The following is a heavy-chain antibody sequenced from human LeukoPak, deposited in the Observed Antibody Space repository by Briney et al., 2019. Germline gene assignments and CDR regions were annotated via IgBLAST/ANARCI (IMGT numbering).Heavy chain of an antibody. Sequence: PSETLSLTCTVFGYSISSGYYWGWIRQPPGKGLEWIGSIYHSGSTYYNPSLKSRVTISVDTSKNQFSLKLSSVTAADTAVYYCARDLRPYDILTGYLYYYYYYMDVWGKGTTVTVSS. J-gene: IGHJ6*03. D-gene: IGHD3-9*01. CDR2: IYHSGST. V-gene: IGHV4-38-2*02. CDR3: ARDLRPYDILTGYLYYYYYYMDV. CDR1: GYSISSGYY.